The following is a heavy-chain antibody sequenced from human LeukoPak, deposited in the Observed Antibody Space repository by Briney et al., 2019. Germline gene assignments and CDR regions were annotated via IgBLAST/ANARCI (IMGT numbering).Heavy chain of an antibody. D-gene: IGHD4-23*01. Sequence: GGSLRLSCAASGFTFSNAWMSWVRQAPGKGLEWVANIKQDGSEKYYVDSVKGRFTISRDNAKNSLYLQMNSLRAEDTAVYYCARVGGAADFDYWGQGTLVTVSS. CDR3: ARVGGAADFDY. J-gene: IGHJ4*02. V-gene: IGHV3-7*01. CDR2: IKQDGSEK. CDR1: GFTFSNAW.